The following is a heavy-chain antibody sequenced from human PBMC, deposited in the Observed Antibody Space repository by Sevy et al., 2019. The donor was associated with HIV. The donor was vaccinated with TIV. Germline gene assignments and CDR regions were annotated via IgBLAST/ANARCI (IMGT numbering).Heavy chain of an antibody. CDR1: GFTFSSYA. CDR3: AKTGGDTAIIEI. D-gene: IGHD5-18*01. V-gene: IGHV3-23*01. CDR2: ISGSGGSA. J-gene: IGHJ3*02. Sequence: GGSLRLSCAASGFTFSSYAMSWVRQAPGKGLEWVSAISGSGGSAYYADSVKGRFTISRDNSKNTLYLQMNSLRAEDTAAYYCAKTGGDTAIIEIWGQGTMVTVSS.